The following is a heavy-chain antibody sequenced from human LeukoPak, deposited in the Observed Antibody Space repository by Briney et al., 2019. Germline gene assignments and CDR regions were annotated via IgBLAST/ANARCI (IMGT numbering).Heavy chain of an antibody. Sequence: GGSLRLSCAASGFTFSSYGMSWVRQAPGKGLEWVSGIRWNSGSIGYADSVKGRFTISRDNAKNSLYLQMNSLRAEDTAVYYCAKDRGYKTATAGYYYYMDVWGKGTTVTISS. CDR2: IRWNSGSI. CDR1: GFTFSSYG. J-gene: IGHJ6*03. V-gene: IGHV3-9*01. CDR3: AKDRGYKTATAGYYYYMDV. D-gene: IGHD3-22*01.